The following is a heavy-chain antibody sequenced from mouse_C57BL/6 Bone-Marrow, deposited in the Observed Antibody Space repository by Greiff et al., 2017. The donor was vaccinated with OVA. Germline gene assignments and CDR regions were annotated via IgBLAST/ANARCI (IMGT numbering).Heavy chain of an antibody. V-gene: IGHV5-9-1*02. CDR3: TRDQSTTVVARGMGY. CDR1: GFTFSSSA. CDR2: ISRGGDYI. Sequence: DVKLVESGEGLVKPGGSLKLSCAASGFTFSSSAMSWVRQTPEKRLEWVAYISRGGDYIYYADTVKGRFTISRDNARNTLYLQLRSLKSEDTAMYYCTRDQSTTVVARGMGYWGQGTSVTVSS. D-gene: IGHD1-1*01. J-gene: IGHJ4*01.